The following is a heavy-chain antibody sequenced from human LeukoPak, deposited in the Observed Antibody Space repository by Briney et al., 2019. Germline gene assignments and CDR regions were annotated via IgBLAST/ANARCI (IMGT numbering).Heavy chain of an antibody. V-gene: IGHV6-1*01. D-gene: IGHD3-9*01. CDR2: TYYRSKWYN. J-gene: IGHJ4*02. CDR1: GDSVSSNSAA. CDR3: ARWDYDILTGYYSFDY. Sequence: SQTLSLTCALSGDSVSSNSAAWNWIRQSPSRGLEWLGRTYYRSKWYNDYAVSVKSRITINPDTSKNQFSLQLNSVTPEDTAVYYCARWDYDILTGYYSFDYWGQGTLVTVSS.